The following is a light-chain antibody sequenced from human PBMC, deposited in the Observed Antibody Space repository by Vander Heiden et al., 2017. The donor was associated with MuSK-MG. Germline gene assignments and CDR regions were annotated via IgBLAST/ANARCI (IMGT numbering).Light chain of an antibody. CDR3: SSYTSRSVV. V-gene: IGLV2-14*01. CDR2: DVS. Sequence: QSALTQPASVSGSPGQSITISCTGTSSDVGGYNYVSWYQQHPGKAPKLMIYDVSNRPSGVSNRFSGSKSGNKAYLTISGLQAEDEADYYCSSYTSRSVVFGGGTKLTVL. CDR1: SSDVGGYNY. J-gene: IGLJ2*01.